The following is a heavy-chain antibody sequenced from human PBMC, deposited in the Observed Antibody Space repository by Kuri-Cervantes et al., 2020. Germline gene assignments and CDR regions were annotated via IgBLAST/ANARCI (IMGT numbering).Heavy chain of an antibody. V-gene: IGHV4-59*12. CDR1: GGSISSYY. J-gene: IGHJ4*03. Sequence: SETLSLTCTVSGGSISSYYWSWIRQPPGKGLEWIGYIYYSGSTNYNPSLKSRVTISVDTSKNQFSLKLSAVTAADTAVYYCATAVPFGYWGQGTMVTVSS. CDR2: IYYSGST. CDR3: ATAVPFGY.